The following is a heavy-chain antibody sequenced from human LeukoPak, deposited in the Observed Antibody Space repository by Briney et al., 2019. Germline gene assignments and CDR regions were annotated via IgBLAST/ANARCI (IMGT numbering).Heavy chain of an antibody. Sequence: GRSLRLSCAASGFTFDDYAMHWVRQAPGKGLEWVSGISWNSASIGYADSVKGRFTISRDNAKHSLYLQMNSLRAEDTALYYCAKDPIAGSGSHSYYFDYWGQGTLVTVSS. J-gene: IGHJ4*02. CDR3: AKDPIAGSGSHSYYFDY. V-gene: IGHV3-9*01. D-gene: IGHD3-10*01. CDR2: ISWNSASI. CDR1: GFTFDDYA.